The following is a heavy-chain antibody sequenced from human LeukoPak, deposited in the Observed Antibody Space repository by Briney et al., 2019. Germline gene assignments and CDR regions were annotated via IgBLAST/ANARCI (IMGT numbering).Heavy chain of an antibody. CDR1: GGTFNTYA. CDR3: AVVSGVWYPQKATSFDY. D-gene: IGHD1-26*01. Sequence: GSSVKVSCKASGGTFNTYAITWVRQPPGQGLEWMGRIIPIFGKTNYAQKFEGRVTQTTDESTSTAYMELSSLRSEDTAVYYCAVVSGVWYPQKATSFDYWGQGTLVTVSS. V-gene: IGHV1-69*05. CDR2: IIPIFGKT. J-gene: IGHJ4*02.